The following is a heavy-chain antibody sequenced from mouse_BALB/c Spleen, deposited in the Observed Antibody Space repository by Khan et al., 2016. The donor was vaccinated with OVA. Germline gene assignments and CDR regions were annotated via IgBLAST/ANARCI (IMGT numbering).Heavy chain of an antibody. CDR1: GFTFSPYS. CDR3: ATHVTGSFAY. J-gene: IGHJ3*01. CDR2: ISSDGDYT. Sequence: EVELVESGGDLVKSGGSLKLSCAASGFTFSPYSMSWVRQTPDKRLEWVATISSDGDYTYYPDSVKGRFNISRDNAKNTLYLQMSTLKSDDTAMYSCATHVTGSFAYWGQGTLVTVSA. V-gene: IGHV5-6*01. D-gene: IGHD4-1*01.